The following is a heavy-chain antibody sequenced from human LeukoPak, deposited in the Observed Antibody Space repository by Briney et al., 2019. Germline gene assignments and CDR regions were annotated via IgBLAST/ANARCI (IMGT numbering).Heavy chain of an antibody. D-gene: IGHD4-17*01. J-gene: IGHJ1*01. V-gene: IGHV3-30*03. CDR2: ISYDGSDK. Sequence: PGGSLRLSCAASEFTFSSYGMHWVRQAPGKGREWLAVISYDGSDKYYADSVEGRFSVSRDNSKNTLYLQLNSLRAEDTAVYYCARDVGGYGDYIGQHWGQGTLVTVSS. CDR1: EFTFSSYG. CDR3: ARDVGGYGDYIGQH.